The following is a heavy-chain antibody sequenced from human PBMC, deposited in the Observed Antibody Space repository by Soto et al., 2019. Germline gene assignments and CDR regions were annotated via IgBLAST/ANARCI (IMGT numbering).Heavy chain of an antibody. CDR3: ARGVGSTTSAPGY. D-gene: IGHD2-2*01. CDR1: GFTFTTYS. V-gene: IGHV3-48*01. CDR2: ISSSSSTI. J-gene: IGHJ4*02. Sequence: PGGSLRLSCAASGFTFTTYSMNWVRQAPGKGLEWVSYISSSSSTIYYADSVKGRFTISRDDAKNSLYLQMNSLRVEDTAMYYCARGVGSTTSAPGYWGQGTLVTVSS.